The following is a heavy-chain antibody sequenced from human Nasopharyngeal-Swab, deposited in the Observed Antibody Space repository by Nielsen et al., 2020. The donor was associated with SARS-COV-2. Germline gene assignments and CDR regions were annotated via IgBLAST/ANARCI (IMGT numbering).Heavy chain of an antibody. J-gene: IGHJ6*02. CDR1: GFTFSSYA. V-gene: IGHV3-23*01. CDR2: ISGSGGST. D-gene: IGHD3-22*01. Sequence: GESLKISCAASGFTFSSYAMSWVRQAPGKGLEWVSAISGSGGSTYYADSVKGRFTLSRDNSKNTLYLQMNSLRAEDTAVYYCARELVYYYDSSGYPYYYYYGMDVWGQGTTVTVSS. CDR3: ARELVYYYDSSGYPYYYYYGMDV.